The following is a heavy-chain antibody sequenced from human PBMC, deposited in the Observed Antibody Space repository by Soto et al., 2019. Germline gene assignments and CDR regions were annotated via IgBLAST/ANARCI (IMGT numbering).Heavy chain of an antibody. CDR1: GFTFSSYG. Sequence: QVQLVESGGGVVQPGRSLRLSCAASGFTFSSYGMHWVRQAPGKGLEWVAVISYDGSNKYYADSVKGRFTISRDNSKNTLYLQMNSLRAEDTAVYYCAANTYDYGDLESGYWYFDLWGRGTLVTVSS. CDR2: ISYDGSNK. D-gene: IGHD4-17*01. CDR3: AANTYDYGDLESGYWYFDL. J-gene: IGHJ2*01. V-gene: IGHV3-30*03.